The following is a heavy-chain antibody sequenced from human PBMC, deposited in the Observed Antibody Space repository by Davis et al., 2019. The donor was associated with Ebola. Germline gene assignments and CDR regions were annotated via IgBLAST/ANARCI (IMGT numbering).Heavy chain of an antibody. Sequence: GESLKISCAASGFTFSAYGMHWVRQAPGKGLEWVAVISYDGSDKYYAESVKGRFTISRDNPKKTLYLQMNSLRAEDTAVYYCAKDHTIATRQAFDSWGQGTLVTVSS. CDR3: AKDHTIATRQAFDS. CDR2: ISYDGSDK. CDR1: GFTFSAYG. D-gene: IGHD2-15*01. V-gene: IGHV3-30*18. J-gene: IGHJ4*02.